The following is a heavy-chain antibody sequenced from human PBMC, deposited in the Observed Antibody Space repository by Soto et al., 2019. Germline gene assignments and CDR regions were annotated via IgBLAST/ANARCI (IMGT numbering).Heavy chain of an antibody. J-gene: IGHJ6*02. CDR1: GGTFSSYA. Sequence: EASVKVSCKASGGTFSSYAISWVRQAPGQGLEWMGGIIPIFGTANYAQKFQGRVTITADESTSTAYMELSSLRSEDTAVYYCASLGRDGDYVRGYYYYGMDVWGQGTTVTVSS. CDR2: IIPIFGTA. D-gene: IGHD4-17*01. V-gene: IGHV1-69*13. CDR3: ASLGRDGDYVRGYYYYGMDV.